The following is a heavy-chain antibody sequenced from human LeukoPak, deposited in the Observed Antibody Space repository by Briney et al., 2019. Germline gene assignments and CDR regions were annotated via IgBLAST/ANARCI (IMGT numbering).Heavy chain of an antibody. CDR3: AKSRPAVTTSHFDY. CDR1: GFTVSSNY. CDR2: IYSGGST. D-gene: IGHD4-17*01. J-gene: IGHJ4*02. Sequence: GGSLRLSCAASGFTVSSNYMSWVRQAPGKGLEWVSVIYSGGSTYYADSVKGRFTISRDNSKNTLYLQMNSLRAEDTAVYYCAKSRPAVTTSHFDYWGQGTLVTVSS. V-gene: IGHV3-53*05.